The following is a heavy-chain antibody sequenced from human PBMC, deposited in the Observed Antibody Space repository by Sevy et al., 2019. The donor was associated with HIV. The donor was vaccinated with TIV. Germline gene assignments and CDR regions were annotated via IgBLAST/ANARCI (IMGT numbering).Heavy chain of an antibody. CDR3: AKKGGYGSGSYYWYFYL. CDR2: INTDGSGT. CDR1: GFTFSAYW. D-gene: IGHD3-10*01. J-gene: IGHJ2*01. V-gene: IGHV3-74*01. Sequence: GGSLRLSCAASGFTFSAYWMHWVRQAPGKGLVWVSHINTDGSGTSYADSVKGRFTISRDNAKNTLYLQMNSLRAEDTAVYYCAKKGGYGSGSYYWYFYLWGRGTLVTVSS.